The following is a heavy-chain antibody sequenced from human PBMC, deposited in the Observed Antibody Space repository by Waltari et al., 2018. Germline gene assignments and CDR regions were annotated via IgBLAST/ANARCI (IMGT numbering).Heavy chain of an antibody. V-gene: IGHV4-39*01. CDR1: GGSISSSSYY. Sequence: LQLQESGPGLVKPSETLSLTCTVSGGSISSSSYYWGWIRQPPGKGLEWIGSIEYSGSTYYNPTLNGRVTISVDTSKNQVSLKLGTVTAADTAVYSCARHPTGGISGYYWSGYSYYGMDVWGQVTTVTVSS. CDR3: ARHPTGGISGYYWSGYSYYGMDV. J-gene: IGHJ6*02. CDR2: IEYSGST. D-gene: IGHD3-22*01.